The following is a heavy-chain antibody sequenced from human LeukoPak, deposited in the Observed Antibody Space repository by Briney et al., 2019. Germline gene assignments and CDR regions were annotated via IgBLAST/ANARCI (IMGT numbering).Heavy chain of an antibody. CDR3: ATSPTLTGDLSDY. D-gene: IGHD7-27*01. CDR2: INHSGST. CDR1: GGSFSGYY. Sequence: SETLSLACAVHGGSFSGYYWSWIRQPPGKGLGWVGEINHSGSTNYNPSLKSRVTISVDTSKTQFSLKLSSVTAADTAVYYCATSPTLTGDLSDYWGQGTLVTVSS. V-gene: IGHV4-34*01. J-gene: IGHJ4*02.